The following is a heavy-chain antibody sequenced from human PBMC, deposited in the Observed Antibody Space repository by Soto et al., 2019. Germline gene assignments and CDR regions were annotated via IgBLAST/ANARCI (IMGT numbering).Heavy chain of an antibody. Sequence: ASVKVSCKASGDTFTSYYIHWVRQAPGQGLEWMGVINPGGGSTNYAQKFKGRLTMTRDTSTSTVYMELSSLRSEDTAVYYCARPTVVGATVRYFFDYWGQGTRVTVSS. V-gene: IGHV1-46*01. D-gene: IGHD1-26*01. CDR2: INPGGGST. CDR3: ARPTVVGATVRYFFDY. J-gene: IGHJ4*01. CDR1: GDTFTSYY.